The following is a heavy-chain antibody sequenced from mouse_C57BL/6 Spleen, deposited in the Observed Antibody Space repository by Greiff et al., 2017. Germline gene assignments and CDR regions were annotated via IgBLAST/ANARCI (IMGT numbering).Heavy chain of an antibody. D-gene: IGHD2-3*01. Sequence: EVQLVESGGGLVKPGGSLKLSCAASGFTFRDYGMHWVRQAPEKGLEWVAYISSGSSTIYYADTVKGRFTISRDNAKNTLFLQQTSLRSEDTAMYYCATDDYGYFDVWGTGTTVTVSS. CDR3: ATDDYGYFDV. V-gene: IGHV5-17*01. J-gene: IGHJ1*03. CDR2: ISSGSSTI. CDR1: GFTFRDYG.